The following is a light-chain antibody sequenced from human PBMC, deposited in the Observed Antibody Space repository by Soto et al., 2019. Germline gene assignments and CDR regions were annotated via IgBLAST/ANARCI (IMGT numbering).Light chain of an antibody. V-gene: IGKV3-20*01. CDR3: QQYGSSQIT. Sequence: ESLLKQSPRTLSFTQDERATLSCRASQSVSRSYLDWYQQKPGQAPRLLIHGASSRATGIPDRFTGSGSGTDFTLTISRLEPEDFAVYYCQQYGSSQITFGQGTRLEIK. CDR1: QSVSRSY. J-gene: IGKJ5*01. CDR2: GAS.